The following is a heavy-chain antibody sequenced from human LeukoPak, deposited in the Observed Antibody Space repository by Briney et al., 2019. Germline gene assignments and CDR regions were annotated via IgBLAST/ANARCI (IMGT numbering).Heavy chain of an antibody. V-gene: IGHV3-74*01. Sequence: GGSLRLSCAASGFTFSSYWMHWVRQAPGKGLVWVSRINSDGSSTSYTDSVKGRFTISRDNAKNTLYLQMNSLRAEDTAVYYCARDGPYYDFWSGLSNYYSDYWGQGTLVTVSS. CDR3: ARDGPYYDFWSGLSNYYSDY. CDR1: GFTFSSYW. D-gene: IGHD3-3*01. J-gene: IGHJ4*02. CDR2: INSDGSST.